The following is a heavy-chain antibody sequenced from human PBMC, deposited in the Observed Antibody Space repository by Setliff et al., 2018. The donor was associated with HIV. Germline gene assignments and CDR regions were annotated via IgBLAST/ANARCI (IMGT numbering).Heavy chain of an antibody. CDR2: IRQDGGET. CDR1: GFIFTDYW. Sequence: GGSLRLSCVTSGFIFTDYWMSWVRQAPGKGLEWVANIRQDGGETHYVDSVKGRFTISRDNAKNSLYLQMNGLGAEDTAIYYCAKDANAWNYDWFDPWGQGTLVTVSS. D-gene: IGHD3-3*01. CDR3: AKDANAWNYDWFDP. V-gene: IGHV3-7*05. J-gene: IGHJ5*02.